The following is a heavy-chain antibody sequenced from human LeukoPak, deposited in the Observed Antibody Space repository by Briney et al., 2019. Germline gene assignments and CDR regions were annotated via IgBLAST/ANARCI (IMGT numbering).Heavy chain of an antibody. CDR1: GFNFSMYA. J-gene: IGHJ4*02. CDR3: AKGGITMVRGGPFHF. V-gene: IGHV3-23*05. D-gene: IGHD3-10*01. CDR2: IHNSDGSR. Sequence: GGSLRLSCSGSGFNFSMYAMSWVRQVPGKGLEWVSAIHNSDGSRYYHDSVKGRFTIFRDNSKNTLYLQMDILRPEDTAEYFCAKGGITMVRGGPFHFWGQGTLVTV.